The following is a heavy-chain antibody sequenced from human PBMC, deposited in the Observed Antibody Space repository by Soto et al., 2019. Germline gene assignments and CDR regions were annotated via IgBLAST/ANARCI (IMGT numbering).Heavy chain of an antibody. D-gene: IGHD5-12*01. CDR1: GGSISSYC. V-gene: IGHV4-59*01. J-gene: IGHJ6*02. CDR2: IYYNGST. Sequence: QVQLQESAPGLVKPSETLSLTCTVSGGSISSYCWSWIRQPPGKGMEWIGYIYYNGSTNYNPSLKSRVTISVDTSKNQFSLKLSSVTAADTAVYYCARDRPARASGYPLSPPYYYYVMDGWGQGTTVTVSS. CDR3: ARDRPARASGYPLSPPYYYYVMDG.